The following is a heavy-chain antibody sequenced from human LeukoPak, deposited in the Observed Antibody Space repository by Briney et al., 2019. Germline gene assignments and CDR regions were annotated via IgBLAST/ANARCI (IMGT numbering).Heavy chain of an antibody. D-gene: IGHD3-10*01. J-gene: IGHJ4*02. Sequence: ASVKVSCKASGYTFTSYDINWVRQATGQGLEWMGWMNPNSGNTGYAQKFQGRVTMTRNTSISTAYMELSSLRSEDTAVYYCARVEAGAFLVDYWGQGTLVTVSS. CDR1: GYTFTSYD. V-gene: IGHV1-8*01. CDR2: MNPNSGNT. CDR3: ARVEAGAFLVDY.